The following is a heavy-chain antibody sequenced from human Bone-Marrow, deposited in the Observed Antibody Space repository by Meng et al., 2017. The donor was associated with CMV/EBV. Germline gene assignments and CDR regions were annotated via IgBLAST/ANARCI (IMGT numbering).Heavy chain of an antibody. Sequence: SETLSLTCTVSGDSISSSIYYWGWIRQPPGKGLEWIASIHYSGTTCYNPSLKSRVTISVDTSKNQFSLKVTSVTAADTAVYYCARDITGDHYWGQGTLVTVSS. V-gene: IGHV4-39*07. CDR1: GDSISSSIYY. CDR3: ARDITGDHY. CDR2: IHYSGTT. D-gene: IGHD7-27*01. J-gene: IGHJ4*02.